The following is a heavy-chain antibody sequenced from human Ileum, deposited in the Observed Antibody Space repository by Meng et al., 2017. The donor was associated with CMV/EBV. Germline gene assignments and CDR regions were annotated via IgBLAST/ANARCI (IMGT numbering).Heavy chain of an antibody. D-gene: IGHD6-25*01. J-gene: IGHJ4*02. Sequence: QVQLVQSGSELKKPGAAVKVSCKASGYTFTSNNLIWVRQAPGQGPEWMGWIDTYTGNPTYARDFTGRFVFSLDTSVSTAYLQISSLKAEDTAVYYCARDGLNERYFDYWGQGTLVTVSS. V-gene: IGHV7-4-1*02. CDR1: GYTFTSNN. CDR3: ARDGLNERYFDY. CDR2: IDTYTGNP.